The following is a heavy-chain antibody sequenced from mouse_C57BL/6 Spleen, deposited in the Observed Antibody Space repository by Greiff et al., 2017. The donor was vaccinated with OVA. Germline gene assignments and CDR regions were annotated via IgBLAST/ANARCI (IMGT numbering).Heavy chain of an antibody. D-gene: IGHD2-1*01. V-gene: IGHV3-6*01. Sequence: EVQRVESGPGLVKPSQSLSLTCSVTGYSITSGYYWNWIRQFPGNKLEWMGYISYDGSNNYNPSLKNRISITRDTSKNQFFLKLNSVTTEDTATYYCARGGYGNFYFDYWGQGTTLTVSS. CDR2: ISYDGSN. CDR1: GYSITSGYY. J-gene: IGHJ2*01. CDR3: ARGGYGNFYFDY.